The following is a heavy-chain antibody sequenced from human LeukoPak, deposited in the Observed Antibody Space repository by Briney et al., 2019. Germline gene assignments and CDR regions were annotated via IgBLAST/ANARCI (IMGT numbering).Heavy chain of an antibody. D-gene: IGHD3-22*01. J-gene: IGHJ4*02. Sequence: PGGSLRLSCAASGFTFSSYWMHWVRQAPGKGLVWVSCVNTDGSTPTYADSVKGRFTISRDNAENTLYLQMNSLRAEDTAVYYCARELSPVVKYYFDDWGQGTLVTVSS. CDR1: GFTFSSYW. CDR2: VNTDGSTP. CDR3: ARELSPVVKYYFDD. V-gene: IGHV3-74*01.